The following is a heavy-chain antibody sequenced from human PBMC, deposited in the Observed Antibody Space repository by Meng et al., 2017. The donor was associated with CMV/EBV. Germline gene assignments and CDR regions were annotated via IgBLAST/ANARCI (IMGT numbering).Heavy chain of an antibody. D-gene: IGHD3-10*01. V-gene: IGHV3-15*01. CDR1: GFTFSSYW. CDR2: IKSKTDGGTT. J-gene: IGHJ4*02. CDR3: TTHYYGAGSGVY. Sequence: GESLKISCAASGFTFSSYWMSWVRQAPGKGLEWVGRIKSKTDGGTTDYAAPVKGRFTISRDDSKNTLYLQMNSLKTEDTAVYYCTTHYYGAGSGVYWGQGTLVTVSS.